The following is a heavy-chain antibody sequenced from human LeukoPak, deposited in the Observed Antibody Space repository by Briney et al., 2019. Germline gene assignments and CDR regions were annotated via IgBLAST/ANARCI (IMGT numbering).Heavy chain of an antibody. D-gene: IGHD3-22*01. V-gene: IGHV1-18*01. J-gene: IGHJ4*02. CDR3: AAYYYDSSGYYEPHY. CDR2: ISAYNGST. CDR1: GYTFTSYG. Sequence: ASVKVSCKASGYTFTSYGISWVRQAPGQGLEWMGWISAYNGSTNYAQKLQGRVTMTTDTSTSTAYMELSSLRSEDTAVYYCAAYYYDSSGYYEPHYWGQGTLVTVSS.